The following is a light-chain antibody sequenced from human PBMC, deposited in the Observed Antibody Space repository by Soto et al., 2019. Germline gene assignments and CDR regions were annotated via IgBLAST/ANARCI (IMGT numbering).Light chain of an antibody. V-gene: IGLV2-14*03. J-gene: IGLJ1*01. CDR1: SSDVGAYDY. Sequence: QSALTQPASVSGSPGQSITISCTGTSSDVGAYDYVSWYQQHPDKAPKLMIYEVSNRPSGVSNRFSGSKSVNTATLTISGLQAEDEADYYCSSYTSSSTRVFGPGTKSPS. CDR3: SSYTSSSTRV. CDR2: EVS.